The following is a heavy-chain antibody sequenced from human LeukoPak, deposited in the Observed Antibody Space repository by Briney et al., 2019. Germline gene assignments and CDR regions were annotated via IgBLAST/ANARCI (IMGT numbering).Heavy chain of an antibody. CDR1: GFPVSSNY. V-gene: IGHV3-53*01. D-gene: IGHD3-22*01. J-gene: IGHJ6*03. CDR2: IYNGGST. CDR3: AKGPADDTGYYYYMDV. Sequence: GGSLRLSCVVSGFPVSSNYMSWVRQAPGKGLEWVSIIYNGGSTYYPDSVKGRFTISRDNSKNTLYLQMNSLRAEDTAVYYCAKGPADDTGYYYYMDVWGKGTTVTVSS.